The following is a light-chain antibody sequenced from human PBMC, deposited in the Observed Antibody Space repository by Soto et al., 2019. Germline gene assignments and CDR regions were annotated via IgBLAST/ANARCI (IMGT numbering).Light chain of an antibody. Sequence: QSALTQPRSVSGSPGQSVTISCTGTSSDVGGYNYVSWHQQHPGKAPKLMIYDVSKRPSGVPDRFSGSKSGNTASLTISGLQAEDEADYYCCSYAGSYTEVFGGGTKVTVL. CDR1: SSDVGGYNY. V-gene: IGLV2-11*01. CDR2: DVS. CDR3: CSYAGSYTEV. J-gene: IGLJ2*01.